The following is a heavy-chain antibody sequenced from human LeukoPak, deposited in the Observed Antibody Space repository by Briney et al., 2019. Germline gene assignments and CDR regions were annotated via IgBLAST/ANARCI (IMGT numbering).Heavy chain of an antibody. D-gene: IGHD3-22*01. CDR1: GFTVSSNY. CDR3: AKDQYYYDSSGYFDY. CDR2: IYSGIDT. V-gene: IGHV3-66*01. Sequence: GSLRLSCAASGFTVSSNYMSWVRQAPGKGLEWVSLIYSGIDTYYADSVKGRFTISRDNSKNTLYLQMNSLRAEDTAVYYCAKDQYYYDSSGYFDYWGQGTLVTVSS. J-gene: IGHJ4*02.